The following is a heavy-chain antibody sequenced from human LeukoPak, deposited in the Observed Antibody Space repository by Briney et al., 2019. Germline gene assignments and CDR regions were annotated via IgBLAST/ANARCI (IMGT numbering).Heavy chain of an antibody. Sequence: SGGSLRLSCAASGFTFSTYAMTWVRQAPGKGLEWVSLISGTGGSTYYADSVKGRFTISRDNSKNTLYLQMNSLRAEDTAVYYCAKNGDRGAYCSGGSCYPYYYYYMDVWGKGTTVTISS. CDR3: AKNGDRGAYCSGGSCYPYYYYYMDV. V-gene: IGHV3-23*01. D-gene: IGHD2-15*01. CDR2: ISGTGGST. J-gene: IGHJ6*03. CDR1: GFTFSTYA.